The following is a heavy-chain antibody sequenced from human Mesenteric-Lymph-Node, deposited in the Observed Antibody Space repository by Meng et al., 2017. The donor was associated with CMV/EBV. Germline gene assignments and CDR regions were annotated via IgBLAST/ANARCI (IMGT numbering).Heavy chain of an antibody. D-gene: IGHD3-16*01. CDR1: GGSVSSASYH. CDR2: IYHNGYT. Sequence: TCPVSGGSVSSASYHWTWIRQHPGKGLECLGYIYHNGYTNYNPSLKSRVTISVDTSRNQFSLKLTSMTAADTAVYYCARGALGSFDLWGRGTLVTVSS. J-gene: IGHJ2*01. V-gene: IGHV4-61*01. CDR3: ARGALGSFDL.